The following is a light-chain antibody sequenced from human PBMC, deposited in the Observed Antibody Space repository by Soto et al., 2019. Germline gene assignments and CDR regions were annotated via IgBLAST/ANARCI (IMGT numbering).Light chain of an antibody. V-gene: IGLV1-44*01. J-gene: IGLJ2*01. CDR3: AAWDNNLNGPV. Sequence: QSVLTQPPSASGTPGQRVTISCSGSSSNIGSNTVNWYQQLPGTAPKLLIYSNNQWPSGVPDRFSGSKSGTSASLAISGLQSEDEADYYCAAWDNNLNGPVFGGGTKLTVL. CDR1: SSNIGSNT. CDR2: SNN.